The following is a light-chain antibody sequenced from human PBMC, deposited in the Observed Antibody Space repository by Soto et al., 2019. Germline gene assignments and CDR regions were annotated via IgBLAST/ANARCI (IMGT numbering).Light chain of an antibody. CDR1: SSDVGGYNY. V-gene: IGLV2-11*01. CDR3: CSFSGSYANV. Sequence: QSALTQPRSVSGSPGQSVTISCTGTSSDVGGYNYVSWYQQHPGKAPNLMIYDVSKRPSGVPDHFSGSKSVNTASLTISRLQAQYDAHYYCCSFSGSYANVFGTGTKVTVL. CDR2: DVS. J-gene: IGLJ1*01.